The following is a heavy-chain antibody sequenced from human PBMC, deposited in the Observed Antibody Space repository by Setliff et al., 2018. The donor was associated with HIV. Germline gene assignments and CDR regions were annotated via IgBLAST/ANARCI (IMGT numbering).Heavy chain of an antibody. J-gene: IGHJ4*02. CDR2: ISHSGNT. Sequence: SETLSLTCTVSGDSINTHYWSWIRQPPGKGLEWIGCISHSGNTNFNPSLNSRVTISLDTSKNQFSLRLTSVTAADTAVYYCASRWPAMREFDYWGQGTLVTVSS. CDR3: ASRWPAMREFDY. D-gene: IGHD2-2*01. V-gene: IGHV4-59*11. CDR1: GDSINTHY.